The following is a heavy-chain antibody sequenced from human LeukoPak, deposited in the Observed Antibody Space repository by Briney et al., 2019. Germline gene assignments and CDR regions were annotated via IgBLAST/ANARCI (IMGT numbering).Heavy chain of an antibody. J-gene: IGHJ4*02. CDR3: ARFPGTRQRPYYLDQ. V-gene: IGHV3-20*04. Sequence: PGGSLRLSCAASGFTFDDYDMSWVRQAPGKGLEWVSNINWNGGSANYADSVKGRFTISRDNARNSLYLHMNSLRAEDTALYYCARFPGTRQRPYYLDQWGQGTLVTVSS. CDR2: INWNGGSA. CDR1: GFTFDDYD. D-gene: IGHD3-10*01.